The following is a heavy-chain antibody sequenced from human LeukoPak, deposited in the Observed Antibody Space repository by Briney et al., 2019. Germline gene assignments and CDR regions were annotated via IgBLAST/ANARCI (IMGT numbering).Heavy chain of an antibody. J-gene: IGHJ4*02. V-gene: IGHV4-39*01. CDR1: GGSISSSSYY. CDR3: ARSTGYSIYYFDY. Sequence: SETLSLTCTVSGGSISSSSYYWGWIRQPPGKGLEWIGSIYYSGSTYYNPSLKSRVTISVDTSKNQFSLKLSSVIAADTAVYYCARSTGYSIYYFDYWGQGTLVTVSS. CDR2: IYYSGST. D-gene: IGHD6-13*01.